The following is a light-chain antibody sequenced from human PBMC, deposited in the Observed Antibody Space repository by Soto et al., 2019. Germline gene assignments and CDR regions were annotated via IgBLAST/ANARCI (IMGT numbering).Light chain of an antibody. CDR2: EVS. V-gene: IGLV2-14*01. CDR3: SSYTSSSPCV. CDR1: SGDVGGYKY. Sequence: QSALTQPASVSGSPGQSITISCTGTSGDVGGYKYVSWYQQHPGNAPKLMIYEVSNRPSGVSNRFSGSKSGNTASLTISGLQAEDEADYYCSSYTSSSPCVFGTGTKVTVL. J-gene: IGLJ1*01.